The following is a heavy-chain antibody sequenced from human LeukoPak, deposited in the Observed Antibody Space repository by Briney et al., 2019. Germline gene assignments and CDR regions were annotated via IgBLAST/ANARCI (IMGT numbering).Heavy chain of an antibody. V-gene: IGHV3-74*01. CDR1: GFSFSNYW. D-gene: IGHD1-26*01. Sequence: GGSLRLSCAASGFSFSNYWMHWVRQAPGKGLVWVSRINSDGSSTTYADSVKGRFTISRDNAKNTLYLQMNSLRAEDTAVYYCAKDSRGATTPSGWVDYWGQGTLVTVSS. CDR2: INSDGSST. CDR3: AKDSRGATTPSGWVDY. J-gene: IGHJ4*02.